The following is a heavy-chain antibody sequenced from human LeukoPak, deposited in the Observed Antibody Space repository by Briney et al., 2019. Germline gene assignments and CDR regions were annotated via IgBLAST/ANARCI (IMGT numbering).Heavy chain of an antibody. J-gene: IGHJ4*02. V-gene: IGHV3-23*01. Sequence: GGSLRLSCAASGFTFSSYAMSWVRQAPGKGLEWVSAISGSGGSTYYADSVKGRFTISRDNSKNTLYLQMNSLRAEDTAVYNCAKDMAYYDSSGPLPYWGQGTLVTVSS. CDR2: ISGSGGST. CDR3: AKDMAYYDSSGPLPY. D-gene: IGHD3-22*01. CDR1: GFTFSSYA.